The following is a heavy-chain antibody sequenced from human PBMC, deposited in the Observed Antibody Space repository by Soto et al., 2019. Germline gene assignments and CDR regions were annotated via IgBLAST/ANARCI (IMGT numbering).Heavy chain of an antibody. J-gene: IGHJ3*02. CDR1: GGSISSGGYY. Sequence: QVQLQESGPGLVKPSQTLSLTCTVSGGSISSGGYYWSWIRQHPGKGLEWIGYIYYSGSTYYNPSFKSRVTISVDTSKNQFSLKLSSVTAADTAVYYCARGGYCSCGSCPNDAFDIWGQGTMVTVSS. D-gene: IGHD2-15*01. V-gene: IGHV4-31*03. CDR2: IYYSGST. CDR3: ARGGYCSCGSCPNDAFDI.